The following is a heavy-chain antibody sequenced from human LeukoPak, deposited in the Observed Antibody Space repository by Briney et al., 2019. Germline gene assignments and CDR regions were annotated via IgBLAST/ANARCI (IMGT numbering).Heavy chain of an antibody. J-gene: IGHJ3*02. D-gene: IGHD3-22*01. V-gene: IGHV4-39*01. CDR3: ARQTRYYDTSGTLGAFDI. CDR2: IYYTGSM. Sequence: SETLSLTCTVSGGSISSSNYYWGWIRQPPGKGLEWIGTIYYTGSMFCSPSLKSRVTVSVDTSKNQFSLKLSSVTAADTALYYCARQTRYYDTSGTLGAFDIWGQGTLVTVSS. CDR1: GGSISSSNYY.